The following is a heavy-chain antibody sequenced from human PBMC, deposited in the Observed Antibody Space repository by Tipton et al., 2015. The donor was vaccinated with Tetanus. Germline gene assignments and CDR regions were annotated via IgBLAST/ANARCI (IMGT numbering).Heavy chain of an antibody. J-gene: IGHJ4*02. CDR1: GFIFTNYA. Sequence: SLRLSCAASGFIFTNYAISWVRQAPGKRLEWVSAISDVGSAGDSSTYYADSVKGRFTVSRDNSKNTLYPQMNSLGAEDTAVYYCAKLGIRYHYDYWGQGTLVTVSS. V-gene: IGHV3-23*01. CDR3: AKLGIRYHYDY. D-gene: IGHD6-13*01. CDR2: ISDVGSAGDSST.